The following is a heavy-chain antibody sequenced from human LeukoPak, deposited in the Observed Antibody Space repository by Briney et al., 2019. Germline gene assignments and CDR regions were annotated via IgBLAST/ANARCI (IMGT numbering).Heavy chain of an antibody. V-gene: IGHV3-66*02. CDR2: IYSGGST. D-gene: IGHD6-25*01. CDR3: ARDGVSGLDY. J-gene: IGHJ4*02. CDR1: GFTVSSNY. Sequence: QPGGSLRLYCAASGFTVSSNYMSWVRQAPGKGLEWVSVIYSGGSTYYADSVKGRFTISRDNSKNTLYLQMNSLRAEDTAVYYCARDGVSGLDYWGQGTLVTVSS.